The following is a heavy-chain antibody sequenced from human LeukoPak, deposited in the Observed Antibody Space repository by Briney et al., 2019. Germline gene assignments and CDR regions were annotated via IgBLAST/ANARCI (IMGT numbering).Heavy chain of an antibody. D-gene: IGHD3-22*01. Sequence: GGSLRLSCAASGFTFSSYWMSWVRQAPGKGLEGVANIKQDGSEKYYVDSVKGRFTISRDNAKNSLYLQMNSLRAEDTAVYYCARDWYYYDSSSYGMDVWGQGTTVTVSS. J-gene: IGHJ6*02. V-gene: IGHV3-7*01. CDR3: ARDWYYYDSSSYGMDV. CDR2: IKQDGSEK. CDR1: GFTFSSYW.